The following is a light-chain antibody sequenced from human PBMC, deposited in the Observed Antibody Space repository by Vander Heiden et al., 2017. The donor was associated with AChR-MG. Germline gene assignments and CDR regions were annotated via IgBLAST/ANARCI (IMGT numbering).Light chain of an antibody. CDR3: QSYDSSLNNPYV. CDR2: DNI. J-gene: IGLJ1*01. V-gene: IGLV1-40*01. CDR1: SSNSGATYD. Sequence: QSVLTQPPSVSGAPGQRVTISCTGSSSNSGATYDVHWYQQLPGSAPKLLIFDNINRPSGVPDRFSCSKSGSSASLAITGLQAEDEAEYFCQSYDSSLNNPYVFGTGTKVTVL.